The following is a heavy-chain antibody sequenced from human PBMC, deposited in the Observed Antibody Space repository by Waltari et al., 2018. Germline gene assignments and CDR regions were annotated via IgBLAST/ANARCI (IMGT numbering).Heavy chain of an antibody. J-gene: IGHJ6*03. D-gene: IGHD3-3*01. V-gene: IGHV4-38-2*02. CDR1: GYSIRSGSY. Sequence: QVQLHESGPGLVKPSETLSLTCAVSGYSIRSGSYWGWIRQAPGKGLGWVGSIYQSGTTHYNPSLKSRVTISIDTSKNQFSLRLNSMTAADTAVYYCVRDRRDITIFGAVTKYYYYMDVWGQGTTVTVPS. CDR2: IYQSGTT. CDR3: VRDRRDITIFGAVTKYYYYMDV.